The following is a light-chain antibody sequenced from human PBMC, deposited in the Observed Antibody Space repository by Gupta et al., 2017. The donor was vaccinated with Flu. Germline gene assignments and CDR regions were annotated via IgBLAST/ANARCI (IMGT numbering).Light chain of an antibody. CDR1: PYNIGAGYD. CDR3: HCYDISLSGSV. CDR2: GNN. Sequence: QSVLTPPPSVSGAPAQRVIISLPGSPYNIGAGYDVHWYQQFPGIAPKLLIYGNNARPSGVPDRFSGSKSGTSASLAITGLQPEDEADYYCHCYDISLSGSVFGGGTKVTVV. J-gene: IGLJ2*01. V-gene: IGLV1-40*01.